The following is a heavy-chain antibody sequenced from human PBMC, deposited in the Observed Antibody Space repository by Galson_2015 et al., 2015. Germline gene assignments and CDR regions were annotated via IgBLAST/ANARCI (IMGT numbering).Heavy chain of an antibody. D-gene: IGHD3-3*01. CDR1: GFTYRDYS. CDR3: ARDGPGVLRFLDV. CDR2: ISNGGSTI. J-gene: IGHJ6*03. Sequence: SLRLSCAASGFTYRDYSMNWVRQAPGKGLEWISYISNGGSTIYYADSVKGRFTISRDNAKNSLYLQMNSLRDEDTAVYYCARDGPGVLRFLDVWGKGTTVTVS. V-gene: IGHV3-48*02.